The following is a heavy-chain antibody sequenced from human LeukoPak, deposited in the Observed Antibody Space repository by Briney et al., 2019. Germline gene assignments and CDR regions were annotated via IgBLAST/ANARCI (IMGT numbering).Heavy chain of an antibody. D-gene: IGHD6-19*01. CDR3: AKEDRWGYGSGWYGHTDY. CDR1: GFTFSSYG. CDR2: ISHDGSNK. V-gene: IGHV3-30*18. Sequence: GGSLRLSCAASGFTFSSYGMHWVRQAPGKGLEWVAVISHDGSNKYYADSVKGLFTISRDNSKSTLYLQMNSLRAEDTAVYYCAKEDRWGYGSGWYGHTDYWGQGTLVTVSS. J-gene: IGHJ4*02.